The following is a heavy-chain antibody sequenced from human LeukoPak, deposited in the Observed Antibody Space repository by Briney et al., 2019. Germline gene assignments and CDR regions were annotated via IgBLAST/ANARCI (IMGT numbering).Heavy chain of an antibody. D-gene: IGHD5-18*01. CDR2: IIPILGIA. J-gene: IGHJ4*02. Sequence: ASVKVSCKASGGTFSGYAISWVRQAPGQGLEWMGRIIPILGIANYAQKFQGRVTITADKSTSTAYMELSSLRSEDTAVYYCARSEIQLWANFDYWGQGTLVTVSS. CDR1: GGTFSGYA. V-gene: IGHV1-69*04. CDR3: ARSEIQLWANFDY.